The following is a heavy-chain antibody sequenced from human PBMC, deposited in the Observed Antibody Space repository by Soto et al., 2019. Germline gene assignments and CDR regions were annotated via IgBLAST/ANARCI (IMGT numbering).Heavy chain of an antibody. CDR1: GFTFSSYG. CDR2: ISYDGSNK. V-gene: IGHV3-30*18. J-gene: IGHJ6*02. Sequence: QVQLVESGGGVVQPGRSLRLSCAASGFTFSSYGMHWVRQAPGKGLEWVAVISYDGSNKYYADSVKGRFTISRDNSKNTLYLQMNSLRAEDTAVYYCAKAAVGYCSSTSCPRSGMDVWGQGTTVTVSS. D-gene: IGHD2-2*01. CDR3: AKAAVGYCSSTSCPRSGMDV.